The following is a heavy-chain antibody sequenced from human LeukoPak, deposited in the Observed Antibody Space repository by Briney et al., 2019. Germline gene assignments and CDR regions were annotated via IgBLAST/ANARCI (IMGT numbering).Heavy chain of an antibody. CDR2: IKQDGIEK. Sequence: GGSLRLSCAASGFTLSNHWMIWVRQAPGKGLECVANIKQDGIEKYYLDSVKGRFTISRDNAKNSVYLQMNSLRAEDTAVYYCAKGLASGYKKLEPSAYRAFDIWGQGTMVTVSS. J-gene: IGHJ3*02. CDR3: AKGLASGYKKLEPSAYRAFDI. V-gene: IGHV3-7*03. CDR1: GFTLSNHW. D-gene: IGHD1-1*01.